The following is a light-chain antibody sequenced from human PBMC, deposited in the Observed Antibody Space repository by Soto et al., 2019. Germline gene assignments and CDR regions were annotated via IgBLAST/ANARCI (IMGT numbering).Light chain of an antibody. CDR1: QSVSNNY. Sequence: DIVLTQSPGTLSLSPGESATLSCRASQSVSNNYFAWYQQKPGQAPRLLIFGSSDRSTGITDRFSGSGTGTDYTLTISRLEPEDFAVYYCHQYRSTPPYTFGQGTKLEIK. CDR2: GSS. J-gene: IGKJ2*01. V-gene: IGKV3-20*01. CDR3: HQYRSTPPYT.